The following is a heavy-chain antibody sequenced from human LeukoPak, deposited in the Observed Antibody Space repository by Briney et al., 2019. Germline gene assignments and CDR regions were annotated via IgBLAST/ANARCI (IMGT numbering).Heavy chain of an antibody. Sequence: GGSLRLSCAASGFTFTSTVMTWVRQAPGKGLEWVSTISPDGAYIYYADSLRGRFTISRDNSKNTLYLQMNSLRAEDTAVYYCAKGLPRFDYWGQGTLVTVSS. J-gene: IGHJ4*02. CDR2: ISPDGAYI. CDR1: GFTFTSTV. V-gene: IGHV3-23*01. CDR3: AKGLPRFDY. D-gene: IGHD4-11*01.